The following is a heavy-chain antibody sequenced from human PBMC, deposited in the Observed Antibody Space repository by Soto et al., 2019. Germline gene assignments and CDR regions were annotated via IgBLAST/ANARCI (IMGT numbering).Heavy chain of an antibody. D-gene: IGHD3-10*01. V-gene: IGHV3-7*04. CDR2: IKQDGSEK. CDR1: GFTFSSYW. J-gene: IGHJ4*02. Sequence: GSLRLSCAASGFTFSSYWMSWVRQAPGKGLEWVANIKQDGSEKYYVDSVKGRFTTSRDNAKNSLYLQMNSLRAEDTAVYYCARDSPAVLWFGELSLPGGYWGQGTLVTVSS. CDR3: ARDSPAVLWFGELSLPGGY.